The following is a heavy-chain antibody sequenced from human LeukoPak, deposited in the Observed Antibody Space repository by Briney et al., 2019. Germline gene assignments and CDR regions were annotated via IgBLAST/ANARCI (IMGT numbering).Heavy chain of an antibody. CDR2: IRPNSGGT. J-gene: IGHJ3*02. Sequence: ASVTVSCKASGYTFGAYYMYWVRQAPGQGLEWMGWIRPNSGGTNYTQKFQGRVTMTRDTSINTAYMELSRLTSDDTAVYFCATWGLHFDIWGQGTMVIVAS. CDR1: GYTFGAYY. CDR3: ATWGLHFDI. V-gene: IGHV1-2*02. D-gene: IGHD3-16*01.